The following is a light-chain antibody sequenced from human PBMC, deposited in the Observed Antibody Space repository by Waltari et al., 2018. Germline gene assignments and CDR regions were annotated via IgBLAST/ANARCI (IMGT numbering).Light chain of an antibody. CDR1: QTLLYSSNNKNY. V-gene: IGKV4-1*01. CDR2: WAS. CDR3: QQYYSTPPT. J-gene: IGKJ5*01. Sequence: DIVMTQSPDSLAVSLGERATINCKSSQTLLYSSNNKNYLAWYQQKPGQPPKLLITWASARESGFPDRFSGSGSGTDFTLTIGSLQAEDVAVYYCQQYYSTPPTFGQGTRLEIK.